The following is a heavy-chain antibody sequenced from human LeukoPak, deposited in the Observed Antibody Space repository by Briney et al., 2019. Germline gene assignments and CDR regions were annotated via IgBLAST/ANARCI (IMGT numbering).Heavy chain of an antibody. J-gene: IGHJ5*02. V-gene: IGHV1-18*01. Sequence: ASVKVSCKAPGYTFTSYGISWVRQAPGQGLEWMGWISAYNGNTNYAQKLQGRVTMTTDTSTSTAYMELRSLRSDDTAVYYCARDRCSSTSCYGRGNNWFDPWGQGTLVTVSS. D-gene: IGHD2-2*01. CDR2: ISAYNGNT. CDR3: ARDRCSSTSCYGRGNNWFDP. CDR1: GYTFTSYG.